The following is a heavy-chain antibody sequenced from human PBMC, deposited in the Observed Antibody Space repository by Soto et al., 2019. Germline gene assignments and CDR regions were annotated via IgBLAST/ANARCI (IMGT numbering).Heavy chain of an antibody. CDR1: GYPFISYG. CDR2: INAYNDNT. J-gene: IGHJ6*03. CDR3: AFLEWSDYYNYYMDV. V-gene: IGHV1-18*01. D-gene: IGHD3-3*01. Sequence: QVHLVQSGGEVKKSGASVKVSCKTSGYPFISYGITWVRQAPGQGLEWMGWINAYNDNTTYAQKFQGRVTXTTDTXXXXXXXXXXXXXXXXXXXYYCAFLEWSDYYNYYMDVWGKGTTVTVSS.